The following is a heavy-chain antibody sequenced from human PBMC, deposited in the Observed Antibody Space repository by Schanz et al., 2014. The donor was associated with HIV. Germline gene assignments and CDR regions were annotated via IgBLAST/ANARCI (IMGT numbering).Heavy chain of an antibody. CDR2: ISGSGGST. J-gene: IGHJ4*02. CDR1: GFTFSNYA. Sequence: EVQLLESGGGLVQPGGSLRLSCAASGFTFSNYAMSWVRQAPGKGLEWVSVISGSGGSTYYADSVKGRFTISRDNSKNTLYLQMNSLRAEDTAVYYCAKPEYDSRGNSQSHFDYWGQGTLVTVSS. V-gene: IGHV3-23*01. CDR3: AKPEYDSRGNSQSHFDY. D-gene: IGHD3-22*01.